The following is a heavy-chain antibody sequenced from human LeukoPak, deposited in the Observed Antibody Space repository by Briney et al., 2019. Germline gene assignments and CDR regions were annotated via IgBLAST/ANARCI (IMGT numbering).Heavy chain of an antibody. Sequence: PSETLSLTCTVSGGSISSYYWSWIRQPPGKGLEWIGYIYYSGSTHYNPSLKSRVTISVDTSKNQFSLKLSSVTAADTAVYYCARAGLYYDFWSGLDYWGQGTLVTVSS. V-gene: IGHV4-59*01. CDR2: IYYSGST. CDR3: ARAGLYYDFWSGLDY. J-gene: IGHJ4*02. D-gene: IGHD3-3*01. CDR1: GGSISSYY.